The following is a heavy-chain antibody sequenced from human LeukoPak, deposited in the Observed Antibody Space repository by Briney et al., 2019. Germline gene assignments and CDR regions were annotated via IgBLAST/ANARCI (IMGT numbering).Heavy chain of an antibody. D-gene: IGHD2-15*01. J-gene: IGHJ6*02. V-gene: IGHV3-13*01. CDR3: ARGYCSGGSCYYYYYGMDV. CDR1: GFTFSSYD. CDR2: IGTAGDT. Sequence: GGSLRLSCAASGFTFSSYDMHWVRPVTGKGLEWISAIGTAGDTYYPGSVKGRFTISRENAKNSLYLQMNSVTAGDTAVYYCARGYCSGGSCYYYYYGMDVWGQGTTVTVSS.